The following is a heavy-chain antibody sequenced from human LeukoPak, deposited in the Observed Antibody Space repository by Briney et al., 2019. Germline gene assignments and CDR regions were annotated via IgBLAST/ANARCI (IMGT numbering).Heavy chain of an antibody. CDR3: ETNLFCASASCL. Sequence: GGSLRLSCAASGFTFSDYTMNWVRQAPGKGLEWLSSIGTAGNYIFYADSVQGRFTISRDNANDSLYLEMKSLRVEDTATYYCETNLFCASASCLWGQGTLVTVSS. J-gene: IGHJ4*02. CDR2: IGTAGNYI. CDR1: GFTFSDYT. V-gene: IGHV3-21*01. D-gene: IGHD2-2*01.